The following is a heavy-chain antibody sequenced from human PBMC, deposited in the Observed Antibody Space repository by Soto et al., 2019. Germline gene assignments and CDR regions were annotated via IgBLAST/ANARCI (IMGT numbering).Heavy chain of an antibody. CDR3: ARCWGYFDSSGFTYIYAMDX. CDR1: GFTFSTYW. V-gene: IGHV3-7*01. D-gene: IGHD3-22*01. CDR2: IKGDGIEK. J-gene: IGHJ6*02. Sequence: LRLACAASGFTFSTYWMSWVRQAPGKGLEWVANIKGDGIEKYYVDSVEGRSTISRDNAKNSLYLQMTSLRAEDTALYYCARCWGYFDSSGFTYIYAMDXWGQGTTVTVS.